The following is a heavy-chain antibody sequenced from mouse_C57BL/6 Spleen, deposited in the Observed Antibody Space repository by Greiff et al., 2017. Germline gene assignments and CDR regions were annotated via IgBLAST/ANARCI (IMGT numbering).Heavy chain of an antibody. CDR2: INPNYGTT. Sequence: VQLKQSGPELVKPGASVKISCKASGYSFTDYNMNWVKQSNGKSLEWIGVINPNYGTTSYNQKFKGKATLTVDQSSSTAYMQLNSLTSEDSAVYYCARSGYYGSERNFDYWGQGTTLTVSS. V-gene: IGHV1-39*01. CDR1: GYSFTDYN. CDR3: ARSGYYGSERNFDY. D-gene: IGHD1-1*01. J-gene: IGHJ2*01.